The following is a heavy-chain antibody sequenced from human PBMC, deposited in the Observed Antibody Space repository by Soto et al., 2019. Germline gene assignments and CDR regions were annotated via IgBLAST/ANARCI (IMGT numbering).Heavy chain of an antibody. CDR2: IIPISGTA. CDR1: VGTFSSYA. J-gene: IGHJ6*01. V-gene: IGHV1-69*06. D-gene: IGHD1-26*01. CDR3: QTGEWEPDIYTCCGMDV. Sequence: QVQLVQSGAEVKKPGSSVKVSCKASVGTFSSYAIIWVPQAPGQGLEWMGGIIPISGTANYGQNFQGRVTNTADKSTSTDYKLRRILRAADTGVYYCQTGEWEPDIYTCCGMDVCGQRATIPGSS.